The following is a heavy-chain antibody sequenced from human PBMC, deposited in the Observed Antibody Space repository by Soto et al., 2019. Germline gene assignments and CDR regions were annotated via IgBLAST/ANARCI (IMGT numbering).Heavy chain of an antibody. V-gene: IGHV3-7*03. CDR2: IHENGHFK. CDR1: VFIFSSDY. D-gene: IGHD4-4*01. J-gene: IGHJ4*02. CDR3: ARDEGVPINYRFDY. Sequence: LRLSFSASVFIFSSDYMSWIRQAPGKGLEWLAHIHENGHFKFYVDSVKGRFTISRDDALNSLYLQMNSLRAEDTAMYYCARDEGVPINYRFDYWGQGTLVTVSS.